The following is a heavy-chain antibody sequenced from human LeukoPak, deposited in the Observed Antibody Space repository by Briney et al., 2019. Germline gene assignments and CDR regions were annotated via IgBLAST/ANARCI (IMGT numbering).Heavy chain of an antibody. CDR3: AGDPPGTPVGFDI. CDR1: AGTFSRYA. D-gene: IGHD3-10*01. Sequence: SVKVSCKTSAGTFSRYAISWVRQAPGQGLEWMGRITPMSATPSQTQWIQGRVTITADISTSTVYLDLSSLRSEDTALYFCAGDPPGTPVGFDIWGQGTMVTVSS. CDR2: ITPMSATP. V-gene: IGHV1-69*06. J-gene: IGHJ3*02.